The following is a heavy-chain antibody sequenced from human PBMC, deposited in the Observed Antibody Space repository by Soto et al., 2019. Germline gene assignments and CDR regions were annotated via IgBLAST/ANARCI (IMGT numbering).Heavy chain of an antibody. D-gene: IGHD2-21*01. CDR2: ISPKSNYK. J-gene: IGHJ4*02. Sequence: LSLSCEVSGFTFSDFYMSWIRQSPGKGLEWLSYISPKSNYKQYAESVKGRHTISRDNAKNSLSLQMNSLRVEDTAVYYCVRGGGGGQFDSWGQGTLVTVSS. CDR1: GFTFSDFY. CDR3: VRGGGGGQFDS. V-gene: IGHV3-11*06.